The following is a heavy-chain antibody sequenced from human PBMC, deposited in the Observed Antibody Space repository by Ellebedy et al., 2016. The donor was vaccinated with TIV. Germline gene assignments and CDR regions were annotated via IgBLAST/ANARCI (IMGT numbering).Heavy chain of an antibody. CDR2: INPSGGST. CDR1: GYTLTELS. V-gene: IGHV1-46*01. D-gene: IGHD4-17*01. CDR3: AREGGIPTVTTRVDPLQYYYYGMDV. J-gene: IGHJ6*02. Sequence: ASVKVSXXVSGYTLTELSMHWVRQAPGQGLEWMGIINPSGGSTSYAQKFQGRVTMTRDTSTSTVYMELSSLRSEDTAVYYCAREGGIPTVTTRVDPLQYYYYGMDVWGQGTTVTVSS.